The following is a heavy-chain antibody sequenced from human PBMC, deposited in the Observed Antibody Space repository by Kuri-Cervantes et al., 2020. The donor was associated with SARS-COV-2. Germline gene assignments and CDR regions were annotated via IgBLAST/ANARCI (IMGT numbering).Heavy chain of an antibody. J-gene: IGHJ4*02. CDR3: ARDPAITSYFDY. CDR2: ISDDGSNE. CDR1: GFTFSGHW. Sequence: GGSLRLSCAASGFTFSGHWIHWVRQAPGKGLEWVALISDDGSNEYYADSVKGRFTISRDNSKNTLYLQMNSLRADDTAVYYCARDPAITSYFDYWGQGTLVTVSS. V-gene: IGHV3-30-3*01.